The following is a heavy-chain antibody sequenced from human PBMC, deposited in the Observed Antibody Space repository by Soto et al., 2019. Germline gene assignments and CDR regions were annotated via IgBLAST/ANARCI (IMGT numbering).Heavy chain of an antibody. CDR2: IYYSGST. J-gene: IGHJ4*02. V-gene: IGHV4-59*01. Sequence: SETLSLTCTVSGGSISSYYWSWIRQPPGKRLEWIGYIYYSGSTNYNPSLKSRVTISVDTSKNQFSLKLSSVTAADTAVYYCARAVMAQGSTNFDYWGQGTLVTVSS. CDR1: GGSISSYY. CDR3: ARAVMAQGSTNFDY. D-gene: IGHD2-8*01.